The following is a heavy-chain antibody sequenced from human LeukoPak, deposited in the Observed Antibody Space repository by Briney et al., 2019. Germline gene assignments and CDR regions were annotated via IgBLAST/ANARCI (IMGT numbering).Heavy chain of an antibody. D-gene: IGHD1-14*01. CDR1: GFTFSSYA. CDR3: ARGRYYLDS. J-gene: IGHJ4*02. V-gene: IGHV3-30-3*01. CDR2: ISYDGSNK. Sequence: GGSLRLSCAASGFTFSSYAMHWVRQAPGKGLEWVAVISYDGSNKYYADSVKGRFTISRDNSKNTLYLQMNSLRAEDTAVYYCARGRYYLDSWGQGTLVTVSS.